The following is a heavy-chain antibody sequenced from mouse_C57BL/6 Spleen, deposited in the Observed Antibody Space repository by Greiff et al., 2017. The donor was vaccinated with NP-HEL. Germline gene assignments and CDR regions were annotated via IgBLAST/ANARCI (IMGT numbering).Heavy chain of an antibody. CDR2: INPNNGFT. CDR1: GYTFTDYN. D-gene: IGHD1-1*01. Sequence: VQLQQSGPELVKPGASVKMSCKASGYTFTDYNMHWVKQSHGKSLEWIGYINPNNGFTSYNQKFKGKATLTVNKSSSTAYMELRSLTSEDSAVYYCARGTTVGYFDVWGTGTTVTVSS. CDR3: ARGTTVGYFDV. V-gene: IGHV1-22*01. J-gene: IGHJ1*03.